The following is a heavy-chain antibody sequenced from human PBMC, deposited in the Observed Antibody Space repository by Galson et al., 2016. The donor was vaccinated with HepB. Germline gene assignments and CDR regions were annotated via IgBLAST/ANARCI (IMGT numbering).Heavy chain of an antibody. D-gene: IGHD6-13*01. CDR3: AKVWAAAQDY. Sequence: SLRLSCAASGFSFITYAMSWVRQAPGKGLEWVSSISGSGGRTYYADSVKGRFTISRDNSKNTLYLQMNSLRADDTAVYYCAKVWAAAQDYWGQGTLVSVSS. J-gene: IGHJ4*02. CDR2: ISGSGGRT. CDR1: GFSFITYA. V-gene: IGHV3-23*01.